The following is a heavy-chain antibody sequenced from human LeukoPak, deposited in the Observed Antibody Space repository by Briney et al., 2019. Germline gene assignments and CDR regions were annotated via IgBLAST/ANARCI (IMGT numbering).Heavy chain of an antibody. CDR2: IIPIFGTA. Sequence: ASAKVSCKASGGTFSSYAISWVRQAPGQGLEWMGGIIPIFGTANYAQKFQGRVTITADESTSTAYMELSSLRSEDTAVYYCARDQKMAAAGTYYYGMDVWGQGTTVTVSS. J-gene: IGHJ6*02. D-gene: IGHD6-13*01. V-gene: IGHV1-69*13. CDR3: ARDQKMAAAGTYYYGMDV. CDR1: GGTFSSYA.